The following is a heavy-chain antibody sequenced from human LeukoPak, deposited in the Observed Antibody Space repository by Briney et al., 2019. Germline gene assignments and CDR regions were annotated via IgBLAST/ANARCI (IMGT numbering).Heavy chain of an antibody. CDR3: AISIYYYYGMDV. J-gene: IGHJ6*02. Sequence: KSSETLSLTCAVYGGSFSGYYWSWIRQPPGKGLEWLGETNHSGSANYNPSLKSRVTISVDTSKNQFSLRLSSVTAADTAVHYCAISIYYYYGMDVWGQGTTVTVSS. V-gene: IGHV4-34*01. D-gene: IGHD3-10*01. CDR2: TNHSGSA. CDR1: GGSFSGYY.